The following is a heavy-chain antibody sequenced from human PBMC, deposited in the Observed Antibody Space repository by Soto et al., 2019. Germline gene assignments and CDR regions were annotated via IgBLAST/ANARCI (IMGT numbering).Heavy chain of an antibody. Sequence: QVQLQESGPRLVKPSGTLSLTCSVSGGSIRTDTWWSWVRQTPRKGLEWIGEVYNSGNTAYNPSLKGRATISVDRSKNRFSLNVNSVTAADTAVYYCARGYGDYEDWGQGTLVTVS. D-gene: IGHD4-17*01. CDR3: ARGYGDYED. J-gene: IGHJ4*02. CDR2: VYNSGNT. V-gene: IGHV4-4*02. CDR1: GGSIRTDTW.